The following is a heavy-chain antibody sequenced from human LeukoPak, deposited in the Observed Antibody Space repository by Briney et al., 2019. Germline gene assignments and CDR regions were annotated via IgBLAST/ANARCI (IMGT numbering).Heavy chain of an antibody. Sequence: GGSLRLSCAASGFTFSSYAMHWVRLAPGKGLEWVAVISYDGSNKYYADSVKGRFTISRDNSKNTLYLQMNSLRAEDTAVYYCARVPSGTLNLDPYFDYWGQGTLVTVSS. CDR1: GFTFSSYA. CDR3: ARVPSGTLNLDPYFDY. D-gene: IGHD1-1*01. CDR2: ISYDGSNK. V-gene: IGHV3-30-3*01. J-gene: IGHJ4*02.